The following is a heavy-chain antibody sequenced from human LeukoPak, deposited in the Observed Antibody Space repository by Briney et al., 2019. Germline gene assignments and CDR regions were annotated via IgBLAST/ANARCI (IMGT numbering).Heavy chain of an antibody. Sequence: PGGSLRLSCLVSGFTFSKFWMSWVRQAPGRGLEWVANIHPEGNEKYHVESVKGRFTISRDNAKNLLFLQMNGLRVEDTAVYYCARGDDFSGYHWGQGTLVTVSS. CDR2: IHPEGNEK. CDR3: ARGDDFSGYH. CDR1: GFTFSKFW. V-gene: IGHV3-7*04. J-gene: IGHJ5*02. D-gene: IGHD1-1*01.